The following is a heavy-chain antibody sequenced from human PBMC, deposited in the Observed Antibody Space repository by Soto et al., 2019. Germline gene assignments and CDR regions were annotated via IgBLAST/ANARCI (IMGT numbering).Heavy chain of an antibody. CDR3: ARGAEYSSSSIYYYYYGMDV. V-gene: IGHV1-2*04. CDR1: GYTFTGYY. CDR2: INPNSGGT. D-gene: IGHD6-6*01. J-gene: IGHJ6*02. Sequence: VASVKVSCKASGYTFTGYYMHWVRQAPGQGLEWMGWINPNSGGTNYAQKFQGWVTMTRDTSISTAYMELSRLRSDDTAVYYCARGAEYSSSSIYYYYYGMDVWGQGTTVTVSS.